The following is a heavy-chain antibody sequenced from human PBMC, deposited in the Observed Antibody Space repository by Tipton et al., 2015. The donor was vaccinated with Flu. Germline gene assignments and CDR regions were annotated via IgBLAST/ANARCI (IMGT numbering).Heavy chain of an antibody. CDR1: GGSFSGYY. CDR3: ARGRPARVIPWAPRWFDP. CDR2: INHSGST. D-gene: IGHD3-16*02. Sequence: TLSLTCAVYGGSFSGYYWSWIRQPPGKGLEWIGEINHSGSTNYNPSLKSRVTISVDTSKNQFSLKLSSVTAADTAVYYCARGRPARVIPWAPRWFDPWGQGTLVPVSS. J-gene: IGHJ5*02. V-gene: IGHV4-34*01.